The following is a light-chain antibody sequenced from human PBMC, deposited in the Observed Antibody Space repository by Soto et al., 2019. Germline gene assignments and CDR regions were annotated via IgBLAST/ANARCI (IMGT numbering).Light chain of an antibody. CDR1: SSDIGGYNS. V-gene: IGLV2-8*02. CDR2: VVT. J-gene: IGLJ1*01. CDR3: SSYKDSDV. Sequence: QSVLTPSPSASSSPGQSVPISCTGTSSDIGGYNSVSWYQQHPGKAPKVMIYVVTKWPSGVPDRFSSSRSGNTASLTVSALQAEEEADYYCSSYKDSDVLGTVTQAT.